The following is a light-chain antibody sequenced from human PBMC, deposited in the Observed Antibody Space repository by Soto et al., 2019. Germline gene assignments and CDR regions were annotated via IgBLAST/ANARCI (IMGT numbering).Light chain of an antibody. CDR1: HDISRY. CDR3: QQYHSRPYS. J-gene: IGKJ2*03. Sequence: DIQMTQSPSSLSASVGDRVTITCRASHDISRYLAWFQQKPGEAPKALTYAASSLRSGVPSKFSGTGSGTDFTLTINSLQPADFATYFCQQYHSRPYSFGQGTRLDIK. CDR2: AAS. V-gene: IGKV1-16*02.